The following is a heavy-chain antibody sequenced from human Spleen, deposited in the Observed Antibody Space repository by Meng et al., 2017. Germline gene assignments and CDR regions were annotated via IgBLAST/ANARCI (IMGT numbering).Heavy chain of an antibody. V-gene: IGHV3-7*01. CDR3: ARPRGDGGYYDY. J-gene: IGHJ4*02. Sequence: GESLKISCAASGFTFSSSWMTWVRQAPGKGLEWVANIKQDGSDKYYVDSVKGRFTISRDNAKDSLYLQMNSLGAEDTAVYYCARPRGDGGYYDYWGQGTLVTVSS. CDR2: IKQDGSDK. CDR1: GFTFSSSW. D-gene: IGHD3-16*01.